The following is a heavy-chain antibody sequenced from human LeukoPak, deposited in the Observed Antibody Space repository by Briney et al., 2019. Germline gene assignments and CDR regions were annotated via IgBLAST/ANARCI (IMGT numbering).Heavy chain of an antibody. Sequence: GASVKVSCKASGYTFTDYYMHWVQQAPGKGLERMGLVDPEDGETIYAEKFQGRVTRTADTSTDTAYMELSSLRSEDTAVYYCATAGGWELPFDYWGQGTLVTVSS. CDR3: ATAGGWELPFDY. V-gene: IGHV1-69-2*01. J-gene: IGHJ4*02. D-gene: IGHD1-26*01. CDR2: VDPEDGET. CDR1: GYTFTDYY.